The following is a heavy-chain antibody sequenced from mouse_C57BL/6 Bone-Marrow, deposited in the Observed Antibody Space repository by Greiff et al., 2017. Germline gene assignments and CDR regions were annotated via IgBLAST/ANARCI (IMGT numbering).Heavy chain of an antibody. V-gene: IGHV14-2*01. J-gene: IGHJ1*03. Sequence: VQLQQSGAELVKPGASVKLSCKASGFNFNDYYMHWVKQRTEQGLEWLGRIDPEDGETKYAPKFQGKAPLTADKSSSTAYLQLSSLTSADTAVYYCARSPNGSSPYWYVDGWGTETTVTASS. CDR1: GFNFNDYY. CDR2: IDPEDGET. CDR3: ARSPNGSSPYWYVDG. D-gene: IGHD1-1*01.